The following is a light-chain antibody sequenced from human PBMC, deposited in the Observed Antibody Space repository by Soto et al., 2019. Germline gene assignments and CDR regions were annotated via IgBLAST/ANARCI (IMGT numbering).Light chain of an antibody. V-gene: IGKV1-39*01. Sequence: DIQMTQSPFSLSASVGDRVTITCGASQSINSKLNWYQQKPGEVPKLLIYAATSLQSGVPSRFSGSGSGTDFTLTISSLQPEDFATYYCQQSYKSPPTFGQGTKVDI. J-gene: IGKJ1*01. CDR1: QSINSK. CDR2: AAT. CDR3: QQSYKSPPT.